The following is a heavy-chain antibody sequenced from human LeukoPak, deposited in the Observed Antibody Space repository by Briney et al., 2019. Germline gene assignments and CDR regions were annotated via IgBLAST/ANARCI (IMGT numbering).Heavy chain of an antibody. CDR3: ARDPRSAGRYNWFDP. J-gene: IGHJ5*02. V-gene: IGHV3-7*03. D-gene: IGHD2-15*01. Sequence: GGSLRLSCAASGFTFSNYWMAWVRQAPAKGLEWVANIKQDGSEKYYVDSVKGRFTISRDNAKSSLFLEMNSLRAEDTAVYYCARDPRSAGRYNWFDPWGQGTLVTVSS. CDR2: IKQDGSEK. CDR1: GFTFSNYW.